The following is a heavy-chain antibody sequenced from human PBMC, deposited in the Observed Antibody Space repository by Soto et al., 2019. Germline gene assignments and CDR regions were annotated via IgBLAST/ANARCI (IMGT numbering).Heavy chain of an antibody. Sequence: GGSLRLSCAASGFTFSSYAMSWVRQAPGKGLEWVSAISGSGGSTYYADSVKGRFTISRDNSKNTLYLQMNSLRAEDTAVYYCAKIYYDSSGYSGAFDIWGQGTMVTVSS. J-gene: IGHJ3*02. CDR1: GFTFSSYA. CDR3: AKIYYDSSGYSGAFDI. D-gene: IGHD3-22*01. V-gene: IGHV3-23*01. CDR2: ISGSGGST.